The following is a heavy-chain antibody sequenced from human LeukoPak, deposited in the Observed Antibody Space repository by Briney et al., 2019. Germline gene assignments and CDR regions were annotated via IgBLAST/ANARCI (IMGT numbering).Heavy chain of an antibody. CDR1: GFTFSSYA. D-gene: IGHD2-2*01. V-gene: IGHV3-23*01. Sequence: GGSLRLSCAASGFTFSSYAMSWVRQAPGKGLEWVSAISGSGGSTYYADSVKGRFTISSDNSKNTLYLQMNILRAEDTAVYYCAKDSPRYCSSTSCYPNWFDPWGQGTLVTVSS. CDR3: AKDSPRYCSSTSCYPNWFDP. CDR2: ISGSGGST. J-gene: IGHJ5*02.